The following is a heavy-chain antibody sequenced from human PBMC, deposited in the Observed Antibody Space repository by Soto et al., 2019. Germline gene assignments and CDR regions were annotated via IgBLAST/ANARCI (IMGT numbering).Heavy chain of an antibody. Sequence: GGSLRLSCAASGFTFSNAWMNWVRQAPGKGLEWVGRIKSKTDGGTTDYAAPVKGRFTISRDDSKNTLYLQMNSLKTEDTAVYYCTTGLPVFTIFGVVISYYGMDVWGKGTTVTVSS. V-gene: IGHV3-15*07. D-gene: IGHD3-3*01. CDR2: IKSKTDGGTT. CDR3: TTGLPVFTIFGVVISYYGMDV. J-gene: IGHJ6*04. CDR1: GFTFSNAW.